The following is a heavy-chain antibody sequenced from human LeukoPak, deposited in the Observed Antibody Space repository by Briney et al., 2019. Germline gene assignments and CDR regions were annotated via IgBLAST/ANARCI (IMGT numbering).Heavy chain of an antibody. V-gene: IGHV4-34*01. CDR1: GGSFSGYY. Sequence: SETLSLTCAVYGGSFSGYYWSWIRQPPGKGLEWFGEINHSGSTNYNPSLKSRVTISVDTSKNQFSLKLSSVTAADTAVYYCAGYDSSGYFHCDYWGQGTLVTVSS. J-gene: IGHJ4*02. CDR2: INHSGST. D-gene: IGHD3-22*01. CDR3: AGYDSSGYFHCDY.